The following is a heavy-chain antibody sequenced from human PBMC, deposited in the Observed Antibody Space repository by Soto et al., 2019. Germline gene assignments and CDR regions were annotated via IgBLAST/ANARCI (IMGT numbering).Heavy chain of an antibody. J-gene: IGHJ6*02. V-gene: IGHV4-59*01. CDR2: IYYSGST. D-gene: IGHD3-3*01. Sequence: PSETLSLTCTVSGGSISSYYWSWIRQPPGKGLEWIGYIYYSGSTNYNPSLKSRVTISVDTSKNQFSLKLSSVTAADTAVYYCARDRFLGENYYYGMDVWGQGNTVTVSS. CDR3: ARDRFLGENYYYGMDV. CDR1: GGSISSYY.